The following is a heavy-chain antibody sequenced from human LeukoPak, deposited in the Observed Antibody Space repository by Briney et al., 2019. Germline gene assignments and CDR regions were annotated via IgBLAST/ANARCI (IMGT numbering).Heavy chain of an antibody. CDR1: GGTFSSYA. CDR2: IIPIFGTA. D-gene: IGHD5-24*01. CDR3: AREIEIGRAFDY. V-gene: IGHV1-69*13. Sequence: ASVKVSCKASGGTFSSYAISWVRQAPGQGLEWMGGIIPIFGTANYAQKFQGRVTITADESTSTAYMELSSLRSEDTAAYYCAREIEIGRAFDYWGQGTLVTVSS. J-gene: IGHJ4*02.